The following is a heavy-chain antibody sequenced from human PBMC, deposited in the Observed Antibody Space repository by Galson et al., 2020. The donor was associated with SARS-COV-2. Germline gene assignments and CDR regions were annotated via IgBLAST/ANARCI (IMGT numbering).Heavy chain of an antibody. J-gene: IGHJ6*01. V-gene: IGHV1-69*13. D-gene: IGHD5-18*01. Sequence: SVTVSCKASGGTFNTYSISWLRQAPGQGLEWMGGIVPPFGPANYAQDFQGIVTITADESTATAYLELSSLRSEDTAVYFCASDPDISMAPHYYCDMDVWGQGTTVIVSS. CDR2: IVPPFGPA. CDR3: ASDPDISMAPHYYCDMDV. CDR1: GGTFNTYS.